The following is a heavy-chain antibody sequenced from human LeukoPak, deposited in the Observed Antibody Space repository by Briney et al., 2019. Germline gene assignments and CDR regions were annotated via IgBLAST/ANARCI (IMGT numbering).Heavy chain of an antibody. CDR1: GFTFSSYG. Sequence: PGRSLRLSCAAFGFTFSSYGMHWVRQAPGKGLEWVAVIWYDGSNKYYADSVKGRFTISRDNSKNTLYLQMNSLRAEDTAVYYCAGGQNYYGSGSYPWGQGTLVTVSS. J-gene: IGHJ5*02. CDR2: IWYDGSNK. D-gene: IGHD3-10*01. V-gene: IGHV3-33*01. CDR3: AGGQNYYGSGSYP.